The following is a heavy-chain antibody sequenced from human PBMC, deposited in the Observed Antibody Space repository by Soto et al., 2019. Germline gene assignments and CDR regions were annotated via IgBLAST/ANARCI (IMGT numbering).Heavy chain of an antibody. J-gene: IGHJ4*02. Sequence: TLSLTCTVSCGSISSGGYYWSWIRQHPNKRLEWMGYIYHSGTTYYNPSLKSRVTISVDTSKNQFSLKLTSVTAADTAVYYCARDNYGYFDYWGQGTLVTV. CDR2: IYHSGTT. CDR1: CGSISSGGYY. D-gene: IGHD3-10*01. CDR3: ARDNYGYFDY. V-gene: IGHV4-31*03.